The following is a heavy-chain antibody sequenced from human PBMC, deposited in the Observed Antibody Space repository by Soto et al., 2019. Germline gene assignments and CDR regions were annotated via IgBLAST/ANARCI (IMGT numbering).Heavy chain of an antibody. J-gene: IGHJ4*02. Sequence: SGGSLRLSCAASGFTFSNAWMSWVRQAPGKGLEWVGRIKSKTNGETTDYAAPVKGRFTISRDDSKNTLFLQMNSLKTEDTAVYYCTTDDPINKNWGQGTLVTVPS. CDR2: IKSKTNGETT. CDR3: TTDDPINKN. CDR1: GFTFSNAW. V-gene: IGHV3-15*01.